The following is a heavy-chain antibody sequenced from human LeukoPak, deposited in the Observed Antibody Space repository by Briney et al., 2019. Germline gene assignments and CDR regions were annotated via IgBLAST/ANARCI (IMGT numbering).Heavy chain of an antibody. D-gene: IGHD4-23*01. J-gene: IGHJ4*02. Sequence: SETLSLTCALYGGSFSGYYWSWIRQSPGKGLEWIGEISHSGSTKYIPSLKSRITISLDTAKNHFSLTLKSVTAADTAVYYCARILFGPTVVTPGYFDYWGQGTLVTVSS. CDR1: GGSFSGYY. V-gene: IGHV4-34*01. CDR3: ARILFGPTVVTPGYFDY. CDR2: ISHSGST.